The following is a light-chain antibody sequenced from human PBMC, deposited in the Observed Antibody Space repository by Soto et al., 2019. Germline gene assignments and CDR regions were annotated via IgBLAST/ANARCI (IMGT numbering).Light chain of an antibody. CDR2: DAS. CDR3: KHYENLPT. V-gene: IGKV1-33*01. Sequence: DIQMTQSPSSLSASVGDRATITCQASQNINNYLNWYQQKPGRDPKLLIYDASNLEAGVPSRFRGSGSGTDFTLTISRLQPDDIATYYCKHYENLPTVGKGTRLEIK. CDR1: QNINNY. J-gene: IGKJ5*01.